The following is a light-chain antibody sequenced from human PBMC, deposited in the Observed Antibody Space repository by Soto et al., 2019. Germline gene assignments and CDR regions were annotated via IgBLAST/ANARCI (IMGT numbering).Light chain of an antibody. J-gene: IGKJ1*01. CDR3: QQYNSSPWT. CDR2: KMS. Sequence: DIQMTQSPSTLFASLGDTVTITCRASQSISAWLAWYQQRPGKAPKLLIYKMSASERGVPSRFSGSGSGTEFTLTISSLQPEDFATYYCQQYNSSPWTFGQGTKVDIK. CDR1: QSISAW. V-gene: IGKV1-5*03.